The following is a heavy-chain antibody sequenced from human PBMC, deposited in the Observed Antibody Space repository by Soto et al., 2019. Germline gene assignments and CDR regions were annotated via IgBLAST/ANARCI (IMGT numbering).Heavy chain of an antibody. CDR3: ARERYYGLGSYSYYYGMDV. J-gene: IGHJ6*02. D-gene: IGHD3-10*01. Sequence: GGSLRLSCVASGFTFRTYDMHWVRQPTGKGLEWISTIDTAGHTYYLGSVKARFTVSRENAENSLYLQMNSLGAGGTAVYYCARERYYGLGSYSYYYGMDVWGQGTPVTVSS. CDR1: GFTFRTYD. CDR2: IDTAGHT. V-gene: IGHV3-13*01.